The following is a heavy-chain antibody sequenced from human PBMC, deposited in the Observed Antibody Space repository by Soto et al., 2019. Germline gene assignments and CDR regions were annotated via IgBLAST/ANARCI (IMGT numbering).Heavy chain of an antibody. CDR3: ARRSSSWYFDY. D-gene: IGHD6-13*01. CDR1: GFTFSSYA. CDR2: ISGSDGST. J-gene: IGHJ4*02. V-gene: IGHV3-23*01. Sequence: ASGFTFSSYAMNWVRQAPGKGLEWVSVISGSDGSTYYADSVKGRFTISRDNSKNTLNLQMNSLRAEDTAVYYCARRSSSWYFDYWGQGTLVTVSS.